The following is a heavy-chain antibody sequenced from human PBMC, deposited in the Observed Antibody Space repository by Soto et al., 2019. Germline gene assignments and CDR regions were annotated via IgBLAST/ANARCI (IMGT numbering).Heavy chain of an antibody. CDR2: IFWDDDK. CDR1: GFSLTTSGMG. D-gene: IGHD3-9*01. J-gene: IGHJ4*02. Sequence: QITLKESGPTLVKPTQTLTLTCRFSGFSLTTSGMGVGWIRQPPGKALEWLALIFWDDDKRYSPSLESRLTISKDTSKAQVVLTMTNMDRVDTATYYCAHSFDILTGHFHFDYWGQGILVTVSS. CDR3: AHSFDILTGHFHFDY. V-gene: IGHV2-5*02.